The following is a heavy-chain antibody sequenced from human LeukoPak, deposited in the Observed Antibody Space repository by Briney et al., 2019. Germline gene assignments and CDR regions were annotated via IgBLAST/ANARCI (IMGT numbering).Heavy chain of an antibody. Sequence: SETLSLTCTVSGYSISSGYYWGWIRQPPGKGLEWIGSIYHSGSTYYNPSLKSRVTISVDTSKNQFSLKLSSVTAADTAVYYCARVGHYYGSGSSYTYYYYYMDVWGKGTAVTVSS. V-gene: IGHV4-38-2*02. CDR1: GYSISSGYY. CDR3: ARVGHYYGSGSSYTYYYYYMDV. D-gene: IGHD3-10*01. CDR2: IYHSGST. J-gene: IGHJ6*03.